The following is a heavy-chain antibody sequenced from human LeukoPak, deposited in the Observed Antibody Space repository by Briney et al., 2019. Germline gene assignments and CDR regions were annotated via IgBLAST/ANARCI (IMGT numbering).Heavy chain of an antibody. J-gene: IGHJ4*02. Sequence: PSETLSLTCTVSGASLNNYYWGWVRRPPGEGLEWIGWVFYTGSTTYNPSLKNRVTISVDTSKNYFSLKLNSVTAADTAVYYCAKLQHPAFFDYWGQGTLVTVSS. CDR2: VFYTGST. CDR1: GASLNNYY. CDR3: AKLQHPAFFDY. D-gene: IGHD1-1*01. V-gene: IGHV4-59*08.